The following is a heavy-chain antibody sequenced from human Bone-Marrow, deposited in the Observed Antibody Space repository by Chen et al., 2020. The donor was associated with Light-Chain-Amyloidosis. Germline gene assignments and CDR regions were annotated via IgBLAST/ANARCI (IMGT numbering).Heavy chain of an antibody. Sequence: EVQLVESGGGLVQPGGSLRPACAAPGFTFGSYSMNWVRQAPGKGLEWVSSISSSSSYIYYADSVKGRFTISRDNAKNSLYLQMNSLRAEDTAVYYCAREKYSSSGFDYWGQGTLVTVSS. CDR3: AREKYSSSGFDY. CDR2: ISSSSSYI. V-gene: IGHV3-21*01. J-gene: IGHJ4*02. CDR1: GFTFGSYS. D-gene: IGHD6-6*01.